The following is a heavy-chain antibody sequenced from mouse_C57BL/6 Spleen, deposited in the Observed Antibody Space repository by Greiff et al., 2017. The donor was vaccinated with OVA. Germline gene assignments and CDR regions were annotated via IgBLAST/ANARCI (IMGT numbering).Heavy chain of an antibody. CDR1: GYTFTSYW. Sequence: QVQLKQPGAELVRPGTSVKLSCKASGYTFTSYWMHWVKQRPGQGLEWIGVIDPSDSYTNYNQKFKGKATLTVDTSSSTAYMQLSSLTSEDSAVYYCARGQLRLGYFDYWGQGTTLTVSS. D-gene: IGHD3-2*02. V-gene: IGHV1-59*01. J-gene: IGHJ2*01. CDR2: IDPSDSYT. CDR3: ARGQLRLGYFDY.